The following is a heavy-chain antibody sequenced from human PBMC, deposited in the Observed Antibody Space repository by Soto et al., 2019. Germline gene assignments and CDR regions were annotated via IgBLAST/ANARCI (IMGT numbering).Heavy chain of an antibody. CDR1: GGTFSSYA. CDR3: ARDRGYCSGGSCFAFDY. Sequence: SVKVSCKASGGTFSSYAISWVRQAPGQGLEWMGGIIPIFGTANYAQKFQGRVTITADESTSTDYMELSSLRSEDTAVYYCARDRGYCSGGSCFAFDYWGQGNLVTVSS. J-gene: IGHJ4*02. D-gene: IGHD2-15*01. V-gene: IGHV1-69*13. CDR2: IIPIFGTA.